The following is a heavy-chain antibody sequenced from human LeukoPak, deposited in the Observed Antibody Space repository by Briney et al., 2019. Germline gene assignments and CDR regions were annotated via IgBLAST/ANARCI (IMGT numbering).Heavy chain of an antibody. D-gene: IGHD2-15*01. CDR2: ITGSGAGT. V-gene: IGHV3-23*01. Sequence: GGSLRLSCAASGFTFTTYAMTWVRQAPGKGLEWVSSITGSGAGTYYADSVKGRFTISRDNSKNTLYLQMNSLRAEDTALYHCARDMRGDGFDIWGQGTMVTVSS. CDR3: ARDMRGDGFDI. CDR1: GFTFTTYA. J-gene: IGHJ3*02.